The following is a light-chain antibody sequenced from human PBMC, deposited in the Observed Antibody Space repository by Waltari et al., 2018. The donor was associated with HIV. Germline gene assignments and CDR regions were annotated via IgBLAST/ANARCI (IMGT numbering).Light chain of an antibody. Sequence: QSALTQPPSASGSPGQSVTISCTGTSSDIGGYTYVSWYQQYPGKAPKLMISEVSKRPSGVPDRFSGSKSANTASLTVSGLQAEDEADYYCSSYGGSANLLFGGGTKLTVL. CDR1: SSDIGGYTY. CDR2: EVS. J-gene: IGLJ2*01. V-gene: IGLV2-8*01. CDR3: SSYGGSANLL.